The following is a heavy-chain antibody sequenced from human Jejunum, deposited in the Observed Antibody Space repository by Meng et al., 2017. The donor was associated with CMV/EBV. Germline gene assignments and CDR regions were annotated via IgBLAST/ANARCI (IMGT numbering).Heavy chain of an antibody. V-gene: IGHV3-21*01. J-gene: IGHJ5*02. CDR1: GFRFSIYA. CDR3: VRDFDWFDP. Sequence: SGFRFSIYAMHWVRQAPGKGLELVASITSTGADMYYTDSVKGRFTISRDNPKNSLFLQMNSLRAEDTAIYHCVRDFDWFDPWGQGTLVTVSS. CDR2: ITSTGADM.